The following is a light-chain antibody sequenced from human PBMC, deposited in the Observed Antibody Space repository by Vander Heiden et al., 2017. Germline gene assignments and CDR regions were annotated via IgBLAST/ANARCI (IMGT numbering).Light chain of an antibody. CDR2: DVT. J-gene: IGLJ1*01. Sequence: QSALTQPASVSGSPGQSITISCTGTSSDVGGYDYVSWYQQHPGKAPKLMIYDVTNRPSGVYHRFSGSRSGNTASLTISGVQPEDEADYYCSSYRGSSTLEVFGTGTKVTVL. V-gene: IGLV2-14*03. CDR1: SSDVGGYDY. CDR3: SSYRGSSTLEV.